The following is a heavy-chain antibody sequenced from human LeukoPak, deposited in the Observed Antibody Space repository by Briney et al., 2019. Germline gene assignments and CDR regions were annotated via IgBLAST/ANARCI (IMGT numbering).Heavy chain of an antibody. J-gene: IGHJ6*02. CDR1: GFTFTSSA. V-gene: IGHV1-58*02. D-gene: IGHD3-16*01. CDR3: AADLQGAYYGMDV. Sequence: SVNVSCKASGFTFTSSAMQWVRQARGQRLEWIGWIVVGSGNTNYAQKFQERVTITRDMSTSTAYMELSSLRSEDTAVYYCAADLQGAYYGMDVWGQGTTVTVSS. CDR2: IVVGSGNT.